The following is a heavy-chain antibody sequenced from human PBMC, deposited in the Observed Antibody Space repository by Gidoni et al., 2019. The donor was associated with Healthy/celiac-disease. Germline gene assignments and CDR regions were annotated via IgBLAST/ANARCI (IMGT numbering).Heavy chain of an antibody. CDR3: ANLLTGANDAFDI. V-gene: IGHV1-2*02. Sequence: QVQLVQSGAEVKKPGASVKVPCKASGYTFTGSYMHWVRQAPGQGLEWLGWINPNSGGTNYAQKFQGRVTMTRDTSISTAYMELSRLRSDDTAVYYCANLLTGANDAFDIWGQGTMVTVSS. CDR1: GYTFTGSY. D-gene: IGHD7-27*01. CDR2: INPNSGGT. J-gene: IGHJ3*02.